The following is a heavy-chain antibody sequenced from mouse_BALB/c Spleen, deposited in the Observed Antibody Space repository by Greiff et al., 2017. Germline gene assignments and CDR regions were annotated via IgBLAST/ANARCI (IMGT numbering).Heavy chain of an antibody. CDR1: GFSLTGYG. J-gene: IGHJ4*01. CDR2: IWGDGST. Sequence: VQLKQSGPGLVAPSQSLSITCTVSGFSLTGYGVNWVRQPPGKGLEWLGMIWGDGSTDYNSALKSRLSISKDNSKSQVFLKMNSLQTDDTAMYYCARDAFYGNYGAMDYWGQGTSVTVSS. D-gene: IGHD2-10*01. CDR3: ARDAFYGNYGAMDY. V-gene: IGHV2-6-7*01.